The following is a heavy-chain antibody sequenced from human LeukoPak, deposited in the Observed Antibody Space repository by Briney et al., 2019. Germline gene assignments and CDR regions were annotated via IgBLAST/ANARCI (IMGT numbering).Heavy chain of an antibody. CDR3: ARDGWYSSSWYHLTDYYYYMDV. D-gene: IGHD6-13*01. CDR2: ISSSGSTI. CDR1: GFTFSSYE. Sequence: PGGSLRLSCAASGFTFSSYEMNWVRQAPGKGLEWVSYISSSGSTIYYADSVKGRFTISRDNAKNSLYLQMNSLRAEDTAAYYCARDGWYSSSWYHLTDYYYYMDVWGKGTTVTISS. V-gene: IGHV3-48*03. J-gene: IGHJ6*03.